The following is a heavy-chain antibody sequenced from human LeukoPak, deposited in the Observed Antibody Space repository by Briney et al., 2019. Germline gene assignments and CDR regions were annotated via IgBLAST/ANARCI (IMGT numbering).Heavy chain of an antibody. CDR1: RFTFSSYA. V-gene: IGHV3-23*01. D-gene: IGHD4-17*01. J-gene: IGHJ4*02. CDR3: AKDYYGDYGRGSCYFDY. CDR2: ISGSGGST. Sequence: PGGSLRLSCAASRFTFSSYAMSWVRQAPGRGLEWVSAISGSGGSTYYADSVKGRFTISRDNSKNTLYLQMNSLRAEDTAVYYCAKDYYGDYGRGSCYFDYWGQGTLVTVSS.